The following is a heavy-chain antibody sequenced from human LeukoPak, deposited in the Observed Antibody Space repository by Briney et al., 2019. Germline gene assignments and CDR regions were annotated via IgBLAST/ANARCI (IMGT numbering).Heavy chain of an antibody. CDR2: ISGSGGST. V-gene: IGHV3-23*01. CDR3: AKSSSWYSNYFDY. J-gene: IGHJ4*02. Sequence: PGGSLRLSCAASGFTFSSYGMHWVRQAPGKGLEWVSAISGSGGSTYYADSVKGRFTISRDNSKNTLYLQMNSLRAEDTAVYYCAKSSSWYSNYFDYWGQGTLVTVSS. D-gene: IGHD6-13*01. CDR1: GFTFSSYG.